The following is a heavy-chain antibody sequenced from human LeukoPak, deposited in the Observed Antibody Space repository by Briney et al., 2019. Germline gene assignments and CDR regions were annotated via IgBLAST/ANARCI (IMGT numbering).Heavy chain of an antibody. D-gene: IGHD2-15*01. V-gene: IGHV4-59*08. J-gene: IGHJ4*02. CDR3: ARSGYCSGGSCYATGLFDY. CDR2: MYYSGST. CDR1: GGSISSHY. Sequence: SETLSLTCTVSGGSISSHYWNWIRQPPGKGLEWIAYMYYSGSTIHNSSLKSRVTISVDTSKNQFSLNLSSVTAADTAVYYCARSGYCSGGSCYATGLFDYWGQGTLVTVSS.